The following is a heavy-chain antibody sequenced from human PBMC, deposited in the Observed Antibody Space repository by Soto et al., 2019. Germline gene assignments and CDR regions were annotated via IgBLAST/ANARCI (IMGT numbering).Heavy chain of an antibody. Sequence: SVKVSCKASGGTFSSYAISWVRQAPGQGLEWMGGIIPIFGTANYAQKFQGRVTSTADESTSTAYMELSSLRSEDTAVYYGARAPSSLRYFDWYRHYYYGIDVWGQGTTVTVSS. CDR2: IIPIFGTA. CDR1: GGTFSSYA. D-gene: IGHD3-9*01. J-gene: IGHJ6*02. V-gene: IGHV1-69*13. CDR3: ARAPSSLRYFDWYRHYYYGIDV.